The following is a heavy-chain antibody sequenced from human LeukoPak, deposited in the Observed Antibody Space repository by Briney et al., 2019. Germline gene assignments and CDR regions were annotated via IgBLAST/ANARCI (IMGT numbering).Heavy chain of an antibody. D-gene: IGHD1-26*01. CDR1: GYTFTYYY. V-gene: IGHV1-46*01. J-gene: IGHJ4*02. Sequence: ASVKVSCMASGYTFTYYYMHWVRQAPGHGLEWMGIINPSGGSTSYAQKFQGRVTMTRDTSTSTVYMELSSLRSEDTAVYYCARKAGGSYRLDYWGQGTLVTVSS. CDR2: INPSGGST. CDR3: ARKAGGSYRLDY.